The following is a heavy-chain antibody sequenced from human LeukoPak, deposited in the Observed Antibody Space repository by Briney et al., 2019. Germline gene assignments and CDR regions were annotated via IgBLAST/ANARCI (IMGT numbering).Heavy chain of an antibody. CDR2: TYSGGNT. CDR1: GFTVSSNY. Sequence: GGSLRLSCTASGFTVSSNYMSWVRQAPGKGLEWVSVTYSGGNTDYADSVKGRFTISRDNSKNTVYIQMNSLRAEDTAVYYCAREGGDDRYFDYWGQGTLVTVSS. V-gene: IGHV3-66*01. D-gene: IGHD1-1*01. J-gene: IGHJ4*02. CDR3: AREGGDDRYFDY.